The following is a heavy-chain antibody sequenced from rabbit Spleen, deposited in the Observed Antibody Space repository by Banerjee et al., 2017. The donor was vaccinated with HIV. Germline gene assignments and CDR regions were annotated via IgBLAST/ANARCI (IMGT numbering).Heavy chain of an antibody. CDR1: GFGFSSYYM. CDR3: SRDLIAVIGWNFSL. D-gene: IGHD1-1*01. CDR2: IDPLFGTT. Sequence: QEQLKESGGGLVQPGGSLKLSCKASGFGFSSYYMNWVRQAPGKGLEWIGYIDPLFGTTYHASWVNGRFTMSRTSSTTVTLQMTSLTAADTATYFCSRDLIAVIGWNFSLWGPGTLVTVS. V-gene: IGHV1S45*01. J-gene: IGHJ4*01.